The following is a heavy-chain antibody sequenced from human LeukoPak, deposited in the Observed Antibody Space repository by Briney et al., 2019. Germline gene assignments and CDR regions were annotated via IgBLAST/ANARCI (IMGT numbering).Heavy chain of an antibody. D-gene: IGHD3-3*01. Sequence: GGSLRLFCAASGFTFSSYAMSWVRQAPGKGLEWVSAISGSGGSTYYADSVKGRFTISRDNSKNTLYMQMNSLRAEDTAVYYCAKDRITVFGVVPDVWGKGTTVTVSS. V-gene: IGHV3-23*01. J-gene: IGHJ6*04. CDR1: GFTFSSYA. CDR2: ISGSGGST. CDR3: AKDRITVFGVVPDV.